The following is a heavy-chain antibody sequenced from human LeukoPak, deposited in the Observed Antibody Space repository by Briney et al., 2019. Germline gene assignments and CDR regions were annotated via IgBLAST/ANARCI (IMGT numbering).Heavy chain of an antibody. CDR3: AREVPELTVTTGY. CDR1: GFTFSSYS. Sequence: GGSLRLSCAASGFTFSSYSMNWVRQAPGKGLEWVSSISSSSSYVYYADSVKGRFTISRDNAKNSLYLQMNSLRAEDTAVYYCAREVPELTVTTGYWGQGTLVTVSS. V-gene: IGHV3-21*01. J-gene: IGHJ4*02. D-gene: IGHD4-17*01. CDR2: ISSSSSYV.